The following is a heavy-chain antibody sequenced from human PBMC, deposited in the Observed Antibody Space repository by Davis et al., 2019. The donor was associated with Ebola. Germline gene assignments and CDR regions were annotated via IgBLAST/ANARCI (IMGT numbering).Heavy chain of an antibody. J-gene: IGHJ4*02. V-gene: IGHV1-18*01. CDR2: ISAYNGNT. CDR1: GYTFTSYG. D-gene: IGHD3-10*01. Sequence: AASVKVSCKASGYTFTSYGISWVRQAPGQGLEWMGWISAYNGNTNYAQKFQGRVTITADESTSTAYMELSSLRSEDTAVYYCARDPYYYGSGSFDYWGQGTLVTVSS. CDR3: ARDPYYYGSGSFDY.